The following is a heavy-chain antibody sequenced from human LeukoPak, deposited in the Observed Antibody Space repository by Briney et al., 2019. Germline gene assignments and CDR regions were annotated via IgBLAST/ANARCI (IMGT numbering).Heavy chain of an antibody. J-gene: IGHJ6*02. CDR1: GFTFSSYS. D-gene: IGHD2-2*02. Sequence: GGSLRLSCAASGFTFSSYSMNWVRQAPGKGLEWVSSISSSSNYIYYADSVKGRFTISRDNAKNSLYLQMNSLRAEDTAVYYCARDWPAYCSSTSCYTNRYYYGMDVWGQGTTVTVSS. V-gene: IGHV3-21*01. CDR2: ISSSSNYI. CDR3: ARDWPAYCSSTSCYTNRYYYGMDV.